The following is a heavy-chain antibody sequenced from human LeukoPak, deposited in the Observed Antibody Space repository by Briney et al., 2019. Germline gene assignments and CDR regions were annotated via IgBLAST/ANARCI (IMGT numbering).Heavy chain of an antibody. V-gene: IGHV4-38-2*02. CDR3: ARDLAVAGNGNWFDP. CDR2: IYHSGST. Sequence: PSETLSLTCTVSGYSISSGYYWGWIRQPPGKGLEWIGSIYHSGSTNYNPSLKSRVTISVDKSKNQFSLKLSSVTAADTAVYYCARDLAVAGNGNWFDPWGQGTLVTVSS. D-gene: IGHD6-19*01. J-gene: IGHJ5*02. CDR1: GYSISSGYY.